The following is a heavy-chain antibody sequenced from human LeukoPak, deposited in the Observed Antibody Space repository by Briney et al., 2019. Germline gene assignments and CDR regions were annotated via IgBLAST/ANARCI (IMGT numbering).Heavy chain of an antibody. D-gene: IGHD6-6*01. Sequence: GGSLRLSCAASGFRFSAYGVYWVRQAPGKGLEWVAFIQYDGSYYYYGDSVKGRFTISRDNSKNTLYPQMNSLRAEDTAVYYCSTYSSSQGHWGQGTLVTVSS. CDR2: IQYDGSYY. CDR1: GFRFSAYG. CDR3: STYSSSQGH. V-gene: IGHV3-30*02. J-gene: IGHJ4*02.